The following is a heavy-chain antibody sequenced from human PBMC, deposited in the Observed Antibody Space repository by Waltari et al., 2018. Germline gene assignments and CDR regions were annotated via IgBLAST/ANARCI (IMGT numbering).Heavy chain of an antibody. CDR1: GGSISSYY. Sequence: QVQLQESGPGLVKPSETLSLTCTVSGGSISSYYWSWIRQPPGKGLEWIGFIHYSGSANYNPSRKSRVTISVDTSKNQFSLKLSSVTAADTAVYYCARGYSSSWYLWFDPWGQGTLVTVSS. J-gene: IGHJ5*02. CDR2: IHYSGSA. V-gene: IGHV4-59*01. CDR3: ARGYSSSWYLWFDP. D-gene: IGHD6-13*01.